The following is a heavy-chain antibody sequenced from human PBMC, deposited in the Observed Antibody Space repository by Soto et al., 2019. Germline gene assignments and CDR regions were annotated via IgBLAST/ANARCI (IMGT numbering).Heavy chain of an antibody. J-gene: IGHJ4*02. CDR3: AKVAVVVVAATDDY. Sequence: GGSLRLSCAASGFTFSSYAMSWVRQAPGKGLEWVSAISGSGGSTYCADSVKGRFTISRDNSKNTLYLQMNSLRAEDTAVYYCAKVAVVVVAATDDYWGQGTLVTVSS. CDR1: GFTFSSYA. CDR2: ISGSGGST. V-gene: IGHV3-23*01. D-gene: IGHD2-15*01.